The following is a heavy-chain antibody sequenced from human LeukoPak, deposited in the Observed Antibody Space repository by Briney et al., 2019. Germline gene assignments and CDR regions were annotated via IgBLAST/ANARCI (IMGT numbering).Heavy chain of an antibody. Sequence: PGGSLRLSCAASGFTFSSYAMHRVRQAPGKGLEWVAVISYDGSNKYYADSVKGRFTISRDNSKNTLYLQMNSLRAEDTAVYYCARTTRGITMVRGVTFNGMDVWGQGTTVTVSS. CDR3: ARTTRGITMVRGVTFNGMDV. V-gene: IGHV3-30-3*01. D-gene: IGHD3-10*01. CDR1: GFTFSSYA. J-gene: IGHJ6*02. CDR2: ISYDGSNK.